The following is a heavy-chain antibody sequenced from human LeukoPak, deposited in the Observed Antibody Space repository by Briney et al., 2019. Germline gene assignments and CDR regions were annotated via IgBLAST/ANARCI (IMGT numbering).Heavy chain of an antibody. J-gene: IGHJ4*02. V-gene: IGHV3-23*01. CDR2: ISLNDGST. Sequence: GGSLGLSCTASGFTFRSYAMNWVRQAPGKGLEWVSVISLNDGSTYYADSVRGRFTISRDNSKNTLFLQMNGLRAEDTAIYYCAKAMTSSTYYFDSWGQGTLVTVSS. CDR3: AKAMTSSTYYFDS. CDR1: GFTFRSYA. D-gene: IGHD3-9*01.